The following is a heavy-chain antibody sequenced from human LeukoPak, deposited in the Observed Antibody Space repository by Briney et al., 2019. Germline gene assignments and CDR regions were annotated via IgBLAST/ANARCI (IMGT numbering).Heavy chain of an antibody. D-gene: IGHD4-17*01. CDR2: IWYDGSNK. V-gene: IGHV3-33*06. Sequence: PWGSLRLSCAASGFTFSSYGMHWVRQAPGKGLEWVAVIWYDGSNKYYADSVKGRFTISRDNSKNTLYLQMNSLRAEDTAVYYCAKAMPNYGDYVGEIDYWGQGTLVTVSS. CDR3: AKAMPNYGDYVGEIDY. CDR1: GFTFSSYG. J-gene: IGHJ4*02.